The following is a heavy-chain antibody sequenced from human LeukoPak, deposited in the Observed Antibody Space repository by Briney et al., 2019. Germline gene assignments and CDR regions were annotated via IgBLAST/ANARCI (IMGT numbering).Heavy chain of an antibody. V-gene: IGHV4-34*01. D-gene: IGHD2-2*02. Sequence: PSETLSLTCAGCGGSFSGYYWSWIRQPPGKGLEWIGEINHSGSTNYNPSLTSRVTISVDTSKNPFSLKLSSVTAADTAVYYCARGRDYQLLYVFTNGIDYWGQGTLVTVSS. J-gene: IGHJ4*02. CDR3: ARGRDYQLLYVFTNGIDY. CDR1: GGSFSGYY. CDR2: INHSGST.